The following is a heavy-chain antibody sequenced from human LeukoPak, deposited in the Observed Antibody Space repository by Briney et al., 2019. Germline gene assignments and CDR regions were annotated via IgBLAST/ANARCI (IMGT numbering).Heavy chain of an antibody. J-gene: IGHJ4*02. CDR2: IDPSDSYV. CDR1: GYSFTSYW. D-gene: IGHD6-13*01. Sequence: GESLKISCRGSGYSFTSYWINWVRQMPGKGLEWMGRIDPSDSYVNYSPSFQGHVTISSDKSTSTAYLQWSSLQASDTAMYYCARHLRAYSSSWYFDYWGQGTLVTVSS. CDR3: ARHLRAYSSSWYFDY. V-gene: IGHV5-10-1*01.